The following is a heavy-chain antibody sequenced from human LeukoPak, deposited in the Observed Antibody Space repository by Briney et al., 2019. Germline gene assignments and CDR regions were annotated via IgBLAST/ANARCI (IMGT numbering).Heavy chain of an antibody. CDR3: AKDILAVAGAFDY. CDR2: ISWNSGSI. CDR1: GFTFDDYA. J-gene: IGHJ4*02. Sequence: PGGSLRLSCAASGFTFDDYAMHWVRQAPGKGLEWVSGISWNSGSIGYADSVKGRFTISRDNAKNSLYLQMNSLRAEDTALYYCAKDILAVAGAFDYWGQGTLVTVSS. D-gene: IGHD6-19*01. V-gene: IGHV3-9*01.